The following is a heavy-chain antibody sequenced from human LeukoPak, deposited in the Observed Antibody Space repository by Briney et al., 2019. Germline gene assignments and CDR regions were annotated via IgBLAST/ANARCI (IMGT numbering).Heavy chain of an antibody. Sequence: PGGSLRLSCAASGFTFTTYWMHWVRQAPGKGLVWVSHINSDGSITSYADSVKGRFTISRDNAKNTLYLQMNSLRAEDTAVYYCATSAHIEVGTAPPPDYWGQGTLVTVTS. CDR1: GFTFTTYW. CDR2: INSDGSIT. J-gene: IGHJ4*02. D-gene: IGHD2-21*02. V-gene: IGHV3-74*01. CDR3: ATSAHIEVGTAPPPDY.